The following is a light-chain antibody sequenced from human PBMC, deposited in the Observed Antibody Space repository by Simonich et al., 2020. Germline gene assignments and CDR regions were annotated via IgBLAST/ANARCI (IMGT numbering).Light chain of an antibody. Sequence: QSALTQPASVSGSPGQSITISCTGTSSDVGGYNYVSWYQQHPGKAPKLMIYDVSKRPSGVSNRFSGSKSGNTASRTISGLQAEDEADYYCSSYTSSSTLGVFGGGTKLTVL. J-gene: IGLJ2*01. V-gene: IGLV2-14*01. CDR1: SSDVGGYNY. CDR2: DVS. CDR3: SSYTSSSTLGV.